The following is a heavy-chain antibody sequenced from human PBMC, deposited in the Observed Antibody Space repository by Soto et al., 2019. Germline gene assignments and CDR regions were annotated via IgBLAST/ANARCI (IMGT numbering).Heavy chain of an antibody. D-gene: IGHD3-10*01. V-gene: IGHV3-15*01. CDR3: TTDETYYYGSGSYYAPTTYDAFYI. CDR1: GFTFSNAW. CDR2: IKSKTDGGTT. Sequence: EVQLVESGGGLVKPGGSLRLSCAASGFTFSNAWMSWVRQAPGKGLEWVGRIKSKTDGGTTDYAAPVKGRFTISRDDSKNTLYLQMNSLKADDTAVYYCTTDETYYYGSGSYYAPTTYDAFYIWGQGTMVTVSS. J-gene: IGHJ3*02.